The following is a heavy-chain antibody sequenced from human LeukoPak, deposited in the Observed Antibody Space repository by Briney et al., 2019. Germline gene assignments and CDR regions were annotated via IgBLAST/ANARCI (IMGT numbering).Heavy chain of an antibody. D-gene: IGHD2-2*01. J-gene: IGHJ6*03. Sequence: PGGSLRLSCAASGFTFRSYSMNWVRQGPGKGLGWVSSISRSSSYIYYADSVKGRSTISRDNAKNSLYLQMNSLRAEDTAAYYCAREFAIHYYYIDVWGKGTTVTVSS. V-gene: IGHV3-21*01. CDR3: AREFAIHYYYIDV. CDR1: GFTFRSYS. CDR2: ISRSSSYI.